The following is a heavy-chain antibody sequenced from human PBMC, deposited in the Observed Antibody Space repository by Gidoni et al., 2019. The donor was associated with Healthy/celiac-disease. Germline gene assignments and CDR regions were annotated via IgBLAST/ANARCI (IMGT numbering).Heavy chain of an antibody. Sequence: QLQLQESGPGMVKPSETLSLTCTVSGGSISSSSYYWGWIRQPPGKGLEWYGSIYYSGGTYYNPSLNTRVTISVDTSKNQFSRKLSSVTAADTAVYYCARRYYYDSKDAFDIWGQGTMVTVSS. D-gene: IGHD3-22*01. CDR2: IYYSGGT. V-gene: IGHV4-39*01. J-gene: IGHJ3*02. CDR1: GGSISSSSYY. CDR3: ARRYYYDSKDAFDI.